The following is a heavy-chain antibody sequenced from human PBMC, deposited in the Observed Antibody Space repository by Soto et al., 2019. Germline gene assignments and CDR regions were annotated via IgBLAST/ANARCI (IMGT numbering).Heavy chain of an antibody. J-gene: IGHJ6*02. CDR3: ARDAHPSHLNYGEVYYYYYGMDV. CDR1: GFTFSSYS. D-gene: IGHD4-17*01. Sequence: PGGSLRLSCAASGFTFSSYSMNWVRQAPGKGLEWVSSISSSSSYIYYADSVKGRFTISRDNAKNSLYLQMNSLRAEDTAVYYCARDAHPSHLNYGEVYYYYYGMDVWGQGTTVTVSS. V-gene: IGHV3-21*01. CDR2: ISSSSSYI.